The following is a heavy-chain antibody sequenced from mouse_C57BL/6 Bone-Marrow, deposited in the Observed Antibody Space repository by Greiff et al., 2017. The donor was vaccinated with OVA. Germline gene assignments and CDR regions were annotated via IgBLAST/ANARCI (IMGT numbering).Heavy chain of an antibody. V-gene: IGHV1-58*01. CDR1: GYTFTSYG. CDR3: ARGWLLRGD. D-gene: IGHD2-3*01. J-gene: IGHJ2*01. CDR2: IYIGNGYT. Sequence: VQLQQSGAELVRPGSSVKMSCKTSGYTFTSYGIPWVKQRPGQGLEWIGYIYIGNGYTKYNEKFKGQATLTSDTSSSTAYMQRSSLTSEDSAIYFCARGWLLRGDWGQGTTLTVSS.